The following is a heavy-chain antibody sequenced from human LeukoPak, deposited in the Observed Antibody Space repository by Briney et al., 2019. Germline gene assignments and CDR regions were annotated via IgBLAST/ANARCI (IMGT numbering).Heavy chain of an antibody. CDR2: INPNSGGT. J-gene: IGHJ5*02. CDR1: GYTFTGYY. CDR3: ARGRKGGVPAAIGSGRFWFDP. D-gene: IGHD2-2*01. V-gene: IGHV1-2*02. Sequence: VASVKVSCKASGYTFTGYYMHWVRQAPGQGLEWMGWINPNSGGTNYAQKFQGRVTMTRDTSISTAYMELSRLRSDDTAVYYCARGRKGGVPAAIGSGRFWFDPWGQGTLVTVSS.